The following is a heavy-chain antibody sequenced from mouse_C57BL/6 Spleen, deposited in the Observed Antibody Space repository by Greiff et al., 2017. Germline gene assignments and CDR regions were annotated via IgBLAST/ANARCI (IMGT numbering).Heavy chain of an antibody. D-gene: IGHD2-10*01. CDR3: ARPAYYGNYYAMDY. CDR2: IYPGDGDT. Sequence: VQLQQSGPELVKPGASVKISCKASGYAFSSSWMNWVKQRPGKGLEWIGRIYPGDGDTTYNGKFKGKATLTADKSSSTAYMQLSSLTSEDSAVYFCARPAYYGNYYAMDYWGQGTSVTVSS. J-gene: IGHJ4*01. V-gene: IGHV1-82*01. CDR1: GYAFSSSW.